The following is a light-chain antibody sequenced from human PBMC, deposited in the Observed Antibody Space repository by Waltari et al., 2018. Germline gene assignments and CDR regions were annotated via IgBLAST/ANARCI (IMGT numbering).Light chain of an antibody. J-gene: IGKJ1*01. CDR3: MQATLKPWT. CDR1: QSLVHRAGNTY. CDR2: KIS. Sequence: DIVMTQTPLLLPVTLGQPASISCRSSQSLVHRAGNTYFSWLHQRPGQPPRLLIYKISNRLSGVPDRFSGSGSGTDFTLKISGVEAEDVGIYYCMQATLKPWTFGQGTKVEVQ. V-gene: IGKV2-24*01.